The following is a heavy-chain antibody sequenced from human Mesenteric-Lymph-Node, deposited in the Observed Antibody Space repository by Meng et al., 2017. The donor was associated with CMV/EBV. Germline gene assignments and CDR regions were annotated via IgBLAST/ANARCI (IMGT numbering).Heavy chain of an antibody. Sequence: ETLSLTCTVSGYSISSGYYWGWIRQPPGKGLEWIGSIYHSGSTYYNPSLKSRVTISVDTSKNQFSLEVISVTAADTAVYYCARDYNLFYFDYWGHGALVTVSS. CDR3: ARDYNLFYFDY. CDR1: GYSISSGYY. D-gene: IGHD1-1*01. V-gene: IGHV4-38-2*02. CDR2: IYHSGST. J-gene: IGHJ4*01.